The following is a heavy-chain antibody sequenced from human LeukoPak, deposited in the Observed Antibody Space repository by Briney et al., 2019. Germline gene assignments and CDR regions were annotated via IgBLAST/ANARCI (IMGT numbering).Heavy chain of an antibody. V-gene: IGHV4-30-4*08. D-gene: IGHD1-1*01. CDR1: GGSISSADYY. CDR3: ASRRPQQYFQH. Sequence: SETLSLTCTVSGGSISSADYYWSWIRQPPGKGLEWIGYIYYSGSTYCNPSLKSRVTISVDTSKNQFSLKLSSVTAADTAVYYCASRRPQQYFQHWGQGTLVTVSS. J-gene: IGHJ1*01. CDR2: IYYSGST.